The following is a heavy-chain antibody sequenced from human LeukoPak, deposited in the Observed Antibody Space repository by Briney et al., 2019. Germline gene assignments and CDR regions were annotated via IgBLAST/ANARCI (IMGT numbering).Heavy chain of an antibody. CDR1: GGSISSYY. J-gene: IGHJ6*03. V-gene: IGHV4-59*01. Sequence: SETLSLTCTVSGGSISSYYWSWIRQPPGKGLEWIGYIYYSGSTNYNPSLKSRVTISVDTSKNQFSLKMRSVTAADTAVYYCARSSDQPNYYNYMDVWGKGTMVTISS. CDR2: IYYSGST. CDR3: ARSSDQPNYYNYMDV.